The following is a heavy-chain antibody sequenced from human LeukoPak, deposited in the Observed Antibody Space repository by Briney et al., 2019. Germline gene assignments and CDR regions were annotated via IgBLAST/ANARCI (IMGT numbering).Heavy chain of an antibody. CDR1: GGSFSGYY. J-gene: IGHJ1*01. V-gene: IGHV4-34*01. CDR3: ARRGILKYFQH. CDR2: INHSGST. D-gene: IGHD3-16*01. Sequence: PSETLSLTCAVYGGSFSGYYWSWIRQPPGKGLEWIGEINHSGSTNYNPSLKSRVTISVDTSKNQFSLKLSSVTAADTAVYYCARRGILKYFQHWGQGTLVTVSS.